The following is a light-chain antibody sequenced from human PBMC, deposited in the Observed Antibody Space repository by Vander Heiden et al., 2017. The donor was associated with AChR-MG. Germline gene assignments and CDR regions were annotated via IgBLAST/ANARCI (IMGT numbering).Light chain of an antibody. CDR1: SSNIGDNY. J-gene: IGLJ1*01. V-gene: IGLV1-51*01. CDR3: GTWDGSLSAYV. Sequence: QSVLTQPPSVSAAPGQTVTISRSGSSSNIGDNYVSWYQQLPETAPKLLIYDNNRRPSEIPDRFSGSKSDTSATLGITGLQTGDEADYYGGTWDGSLSAYVFGTGTKVTVL. CDR2: DNN.